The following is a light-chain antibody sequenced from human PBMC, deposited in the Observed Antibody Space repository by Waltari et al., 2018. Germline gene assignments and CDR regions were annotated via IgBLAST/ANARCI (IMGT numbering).Light chain of an antibody. Sequence: QSALTQPASVSGSPGQSVTISCTGTSGDVGAYNYVSWYQQHPGKAPKLMLYDVNNRRSGTSNRFSGPKSGNTASLAISGLQAEDEADYYCSSYTNKNTYVFGTGTKVTVL. CDR1: SGDVGAYNY. CDR2: DVN. V-gene: IGLV2-14*01. CDR3: SSYTNKNTYV. J-gene: IGLJ1*01.